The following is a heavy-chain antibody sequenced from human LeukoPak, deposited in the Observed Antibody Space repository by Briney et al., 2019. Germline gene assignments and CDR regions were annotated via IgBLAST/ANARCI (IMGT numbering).Heavy chain of an antibody. J-gene: IGHJ4*02. D-gene: IGHD1-26*01. CDR2: INPSGGST. CDR1: GYTFTSYY. CDR3: ASSVSRSYYFNY. Sequence: ASVKVSCKASGYTFTSYYMHWVRQAPGQGLEWMGIINPSGGSTSSAQKFQGRVTMTRDTSTSTVYMELSSLRSEDTAVYYCASSVSRSYYFNYWGQGTLVTVSS. V-gene: IGHV1-46*01.